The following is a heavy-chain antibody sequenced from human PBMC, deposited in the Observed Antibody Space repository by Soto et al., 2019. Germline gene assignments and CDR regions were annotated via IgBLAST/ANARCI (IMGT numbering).Heavy chain of an antibody. CDR3: ATGLGHAKEV. V-gene: IGHV3-23*01. CDR1: GFNFGSYG. J-gene: IGHJ6*02. CDR2: LTASGLNT. Sequence: EVQLLESGGGLVQPGGSPRLSCSASGFNFGSYGMSWVRQAPGKGLEWVSGLTASGLNTYYTDSVKGRFTISRDNSRNTVYLQMSGLRVEDTAVFHCATGLGHAKEVWGQGTTVTVSS. D-gene: IGHD2-8*01.